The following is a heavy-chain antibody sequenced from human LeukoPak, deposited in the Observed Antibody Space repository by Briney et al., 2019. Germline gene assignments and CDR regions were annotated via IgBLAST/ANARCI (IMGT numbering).Heavy chain of an antibody. CDR2: IYYSGST. V-gene: IGHV4-59*01. J-gene: IGHJ4*02. D-gene: IGHD3-22*01. Sequence: SETLSLTCTVSGGSISSYYWSWIRQPPGKGLEWIGYIYYSGSTNYNPSLKSRVTISVDTSKNQFSLKLSSVTAADTAVYYCARDLGGSTYYYDSSGPIFDYWGQGTLVTVSS. CDR3: ARDLGGSTYYYDSSGPIFDY. CDR1: GGSISSYY.